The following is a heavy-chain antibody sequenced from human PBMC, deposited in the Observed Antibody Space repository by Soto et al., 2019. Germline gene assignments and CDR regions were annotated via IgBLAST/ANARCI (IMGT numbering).Heavy chain of an antibody. CDR2: ISPRSGAI. J-gene: IGHJ4*02. Sequence: ASVKVSCKASGYSLIDYYTHWVRQAPGQGLEWMGRISPRSGAINYGQKFRGRVTLTRDTSISTAYMELSRLRSDDTAVYYCGRGAAVAGTDYFDYWGQGTLVTVSS. D-gene: IGHD6-19*01. CDR1: GYSLIDYY. V-gene: IGHV1-2*02. CDR3: GRGAAVAGTDYFDY.